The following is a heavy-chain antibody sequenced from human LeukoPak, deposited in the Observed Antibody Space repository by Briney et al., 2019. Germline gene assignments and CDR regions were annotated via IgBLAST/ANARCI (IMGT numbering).Heavy chain of an antibody. CDR2: ISGSGGST. J-gene: IGHJ4*02. CDR3: AKVSSGTTVVRWYFDY. D-gene: IGHD4-23*01. CDR1: GFTFSSYE. V-gene: IGHV3-23*01. Sequence: GGSLRLSCAASGFTFSSYEMNWVRQAPGKGLEWVSAISGSGGSTYYADSVKGRFTISRDNSKNTLYLQMNSLRAEDTAVYYCAKVSSGTTVVRWYFDYWGQGTLVTVSS.